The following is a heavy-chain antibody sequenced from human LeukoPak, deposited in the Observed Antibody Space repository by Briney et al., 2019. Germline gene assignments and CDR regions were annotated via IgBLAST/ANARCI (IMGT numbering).Heavy chain of an antibody. Sequence: PSETLSLTCTVSGGSISSYYWSWIRQPAGKGLEWIGGIYTSGTTNYNPSLKSRVTISVDTSKNQFSLKLNSVTAADTAVYYCARQTRYTSSWPFDYWGQGTLVTVSS. CDR2: IYTSGTT. V-gene: IGHV4-4*07. D-gene: IGHD6-13*01. CDR1: GGSISSYY. J-gene: IGHJ4*02. CDR3: ARQTRYTSSWPFDY.